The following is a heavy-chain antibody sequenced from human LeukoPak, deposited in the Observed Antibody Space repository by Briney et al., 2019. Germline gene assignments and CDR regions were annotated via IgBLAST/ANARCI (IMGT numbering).Heavy chain of an antibody. CDR1: GFTFSSYA. Sequence: PGRSLRLSCAASGFTFSSYAMHWVRQAPGKGLEWVAVISYDGSNKYYADSVKGRFTISRDNSKNTLYLQMNSLRAEDTAVYYCARGYCSGGSCYTYYYYYGMDVWGQGTTVTVSS. D-gene: IGHD2-15*01. CDR3: ARGYCSGGSCYTYYYYYGMDV. J-gene: IGHJ6*02. CDR2: ISYDGSNK. V-gene: IGHV3-30*04.